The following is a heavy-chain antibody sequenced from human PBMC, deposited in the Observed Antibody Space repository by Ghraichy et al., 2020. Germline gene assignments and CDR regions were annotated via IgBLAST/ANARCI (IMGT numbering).Heavy chain of an antibody. Sequence: GGSLRLSCTASGFTCSTCGMSWVRQAPGKGLEWVSAVGYGGSKYYADSVTGRFVISRDNSRKTLSLQMNSLRVEDTAVYYCVTEAPGGASYATNWGQGILVTVSS. D-gene: IGHD3-16*01. J-gene: IGHJ4*02. V-gene: IGHV3-23*01. CDR1: GFTCSTCG. CDR3: VTEAPGGASYATN. CDR2: VGYGGSK.